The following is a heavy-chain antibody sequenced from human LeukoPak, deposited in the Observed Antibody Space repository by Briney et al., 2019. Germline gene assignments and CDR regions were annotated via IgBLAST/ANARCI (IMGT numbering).Heavy chain of an antibody. CDR1: GFXFSTYT. D-gene: IGHD5-18*01. V-gene: IGHV3-21*01. CDR2: ISGSSRYI. Sequence: GGSLRLSCAASGFXFSTYTINWVRQAPGKGLEWVSSISGSSRYIYYADSVKGRFTISRDNAKNSLFLQMNSLRAEDTAVYYCARDLPNTAMVGFDYWGQGTLVTVSS. J-gene: IGHJ4*02. CDR3: ARDLPNTAMVGFDY.